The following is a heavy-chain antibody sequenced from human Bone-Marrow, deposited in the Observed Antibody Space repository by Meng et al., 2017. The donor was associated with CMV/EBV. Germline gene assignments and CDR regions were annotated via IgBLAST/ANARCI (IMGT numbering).Heavy chain of an antibody. Sequence: SETLSLTCAVYGGSFSGYYWSWIRQPPGKGLEWIGEINHSGSTYYNPSLKSRVTISVDTSKNQFSLKLSSVTAADTAVYYCARDRYCSSTSCFPLHAFAIWGPGKMVNVAS. V-gene: IGHV4-34*09. CDR3: ARDRYCSSTSCFPLHAFAI. D-gene: IGHD2-2*01. CDR2: INHSGST. J-gene: IGHJ3*02. CDR1: GGSFSGYY.